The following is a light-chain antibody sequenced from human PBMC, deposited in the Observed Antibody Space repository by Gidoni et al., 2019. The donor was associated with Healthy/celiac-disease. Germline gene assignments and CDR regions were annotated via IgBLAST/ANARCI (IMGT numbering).Light chain of an antibody. J-gene: IGKJ3*01. CDR2: KAS. V-gene: IGKV1-5*03. Sequence: SWLAWYQQKPGKAPKLLIYKASSLESGVPSRFSGSGSGTEFTLTISSLQPDDFATYYCQQYNSYPFTFGPGTKVDIK. CDR1: SW. CDR3: QQYNSYPFT.